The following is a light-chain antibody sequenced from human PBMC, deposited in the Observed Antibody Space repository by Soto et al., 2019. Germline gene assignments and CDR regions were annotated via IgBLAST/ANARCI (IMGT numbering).Light chain of an antibody. J-gene: IGLJ1*01. CDR3: SSYTTSSTYV. CDR2: EVS. Sequence: QSVLTQPASVSGSPGQSITISCTGTSNDVGGYNYVSWYQQHLGKAPKLMIYEVSNRPSGISSRFSGSKSGNAASLTISGLQADDEADYYCSSYTTSSTYVFGTGTKLTVL. CDR1: SNDVGGYNY. V-gene: IGLV2-14*01.